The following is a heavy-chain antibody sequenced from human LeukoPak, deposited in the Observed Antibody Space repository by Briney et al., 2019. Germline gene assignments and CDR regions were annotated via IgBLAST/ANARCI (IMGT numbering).Heavy chain of an antibody. CDR3: ARSPTTVTHGGGFDY. Sequence: QPGGSLRLSCAASGFTFSTYAMSWVRQAPGKGLEWVSIIYSGGSTYYADSVKGRFTISRDNSKNTLYLQMNTLRAEDTAVYYCARSPTTVTHGGGFDYWGQGTLVTVSS. CDR2: IYSGGST. V-gene: IGHV3-66*01. D-gene: IGHD4-17*01. J-gene: IGHJ4*02. CDR1: GFTFSTYA.